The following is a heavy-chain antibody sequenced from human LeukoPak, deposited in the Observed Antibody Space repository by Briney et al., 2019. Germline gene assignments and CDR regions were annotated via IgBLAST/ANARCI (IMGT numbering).Heavy chain of an antibody. Sequence: PSETLSLTCAVYGGSFSGYYWSWIRQPPGKGLEWIGEINHSGSTNYNPSLKSRVTISVDTSKNQFSLKLSSVTAADTAVYYCASGAYSSGWYPLVWGQGTLVTVSS. J-gene: IGHJ4*02. D-gene: IGHD6-19*01. CDR2: INHSGST. CDR1: GGSFSGYY. V-gene: IGHV4-34*01. CDR3: ASGAYSSGWYPLV.